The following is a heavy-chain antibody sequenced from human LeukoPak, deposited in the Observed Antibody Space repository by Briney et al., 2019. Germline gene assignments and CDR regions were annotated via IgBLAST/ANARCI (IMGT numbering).Heavy chain of an antibody. V-gene: IGHV1-69*13. CDR3: APSNSFDP. CDR2: IIPIFGPP. Sequence: GASVKVSCKASGGTFNNYAISWVRQAPGQGFEWMGGIIPIFGPPNYAQKFQGRLTITADESTSTAYMELSSLRSEDTAVYYCAPSNSFDPWGQGTLVTVTS. CDR1: GGTFNNYA. J-gene: IGHJ5*02. D-gene: IGHD1-7*01.